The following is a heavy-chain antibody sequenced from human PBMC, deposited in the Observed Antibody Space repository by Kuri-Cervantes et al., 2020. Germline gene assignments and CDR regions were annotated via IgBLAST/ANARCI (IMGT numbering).Heavy chain of an antibody. D-gene: IGHD2-15*01. CDR2: IYYSGST. V-gene: IGHV4-31*03. CDR3: ARDRGIVVPDYYYYGMDV. CDR1: GGSISNGGYY. Sequence: LRLSCTVSGGSISNGGYYWSWIRQHPGKGLEWIGYIYYSGSTYYNPSLKSRVTISVDTSKNQFSLKLSSVTAADTAVYYCARDRGIVVPDYYYYGMDVWGQGTTVTVSS. J-gene: IGHJ6*02.